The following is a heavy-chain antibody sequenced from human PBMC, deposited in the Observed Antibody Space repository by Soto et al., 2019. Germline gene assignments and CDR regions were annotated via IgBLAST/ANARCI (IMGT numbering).Heavy chain of an antibody. CDR3: ARVPLPSYDFWSGYLPYYYYMDV. J-gene: IGHJ6*03. CDR2: ISSSGSTI. D-gene: IGHD3-3*01. V-gene: IGHV3-11*01. Sequence: PGGSLSLSCAASGFTFSDYYMSWIRQAPGKGLEWVSYISSSGSTIYYADSVKGRFTISRDNAKNSLYLQINSLRAEDTAVYYCARVPLPSYDFWSGYLPYYYYMDVWGKGTTVTVSS. CDR1: GFTFSDYY.